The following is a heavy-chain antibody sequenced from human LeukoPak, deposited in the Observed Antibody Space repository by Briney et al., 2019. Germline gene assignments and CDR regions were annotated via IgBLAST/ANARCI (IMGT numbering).Heavy chain of an antibody. D-gene: IGHD4-11*01. CDR3: ARGEDADDYCNYNGPYYYYMDV. CDR1: GGSFSGYY. J-gene: IGHJ6*03. Sequence: SETLSLTCAVYGGSFSGYYWSWIRQPPGKGLEWIGEINHSGSTNYNPSLKSRVTISVDTSKNQFSLKLSSVTAADTAVYYCARGEDADDYCNYNGPYYYYMDVWGKGTTVTVSS. CDR2: INHSGST. V-gene: IGHV4-34*01.